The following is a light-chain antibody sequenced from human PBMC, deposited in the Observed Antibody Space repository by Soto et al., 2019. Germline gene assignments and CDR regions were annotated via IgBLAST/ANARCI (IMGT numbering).Light chain of an antibody. J-gene: IGKJ1*01. CDR3: QQYNNWPRA. CDR2: GSS. Sequence: ILMTQSPASLYVSTGERVTLSCRASQTISSNLAWYQQKPGQAHRLLIYGSSIRATGISARFSGSGSGTEFTLTISSLQSEDLAVYYCQQYNNWPRAFGQGTKVQIK. CDR1: QTISSN. V-gene: IGKV3-15*01.